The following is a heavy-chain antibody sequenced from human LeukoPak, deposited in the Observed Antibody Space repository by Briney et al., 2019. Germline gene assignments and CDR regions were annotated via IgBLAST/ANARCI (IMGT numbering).Heavy chain of an antibody. D-gene: IGHD1-26*01. Sequence: KPGGSLRLSCAASGFTFSSYSMNWVRQAPGKGLEWVSSISSSSSYIYYADSVKGRFTISRDNAKNSLYLQMNSLRAEDTAVYYCARKEGTTNAFDIWGQGTMVTVSS. J-gene: IGHJ3*02. CDR1: GFTFSSYS. V-gene: IGHV3-21*01. CDR3: ARKEGTTNAFDI. CDR2: ISSSSSYI.